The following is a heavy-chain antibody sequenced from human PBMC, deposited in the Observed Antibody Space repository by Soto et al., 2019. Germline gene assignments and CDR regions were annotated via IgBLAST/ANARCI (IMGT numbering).Heavy chain of an antibody. CDR2: IKQDGSEK. V-gene: IGHV3-7*01. CDR3: ASADSRYDYIWGSYRYWFDP. J-gene: IGHJ5*02. Sequence: EVQLVESGGGLVQPGGSLRLSCAASGFTFSSYWMSWVRQAPGKGLEWVANIKQDGSEKYYVDSVKGRFTISRDNAKNSLYLQMNSLRAEDTAVYYCASADSRYDYIWGSYRYWFDPWGQGTLVTVSS. D-gene: IGHD3-16*02. CDR1: GFTFSSYW.